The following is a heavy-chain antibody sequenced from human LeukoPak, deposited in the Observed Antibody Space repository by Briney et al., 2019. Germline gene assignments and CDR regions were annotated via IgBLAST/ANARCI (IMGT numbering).Heavy chain of an antibody. D-gene: IGHD3-10*01. Sequence: SETLSLTCGVYDGSYSGYYWTWVRQPPGKGLQWIGEIHQGGNTNYNPSLKSRVSISQDSSKNQFSLRLTSVTAADTGVYYCARAVRGVIIVYYYYTMDVWGQGTTVTVSS. CDR3: ARAVRGVIIVYYYYTMDV. V-gene: IGHV4-34*01. J-gene: IGHJ6*02. CDR1: DGSYSGYY. CDR2: IHQGGNT.